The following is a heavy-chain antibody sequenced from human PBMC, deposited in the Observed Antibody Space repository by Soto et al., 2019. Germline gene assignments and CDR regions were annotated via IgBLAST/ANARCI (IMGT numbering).Heavy chain of an antibody. D-gene: IGHD2-2*01. CDR3: AKNQPSWATRAAFDY. J-gene: IGHJ4*02. CDR1: GFTFSSYA. V-gene: IGHV3-23*01. CDR2: ISGSGDST. Sequence: GGSLRLSCAASGFTFSSYAMSWVRQAPGKGLEWVSAISGSGDSTFYADSVKGRFTISRDNSKNTLHLQMNSLRTEDTAVYYCAKNQPSWATRAAFDYWGQGTLVTVPQ.